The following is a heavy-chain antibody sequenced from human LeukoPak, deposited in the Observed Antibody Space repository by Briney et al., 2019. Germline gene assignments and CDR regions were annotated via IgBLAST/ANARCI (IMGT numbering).Heavy chain of an antibody. CDR1: GLTFSNYG. V-gene: IGHV3-33*01. CDR2: IWFDGIRK. D-gene: IGHD6-13*01. CDR3: ARGIAEAGIVGVFDC. Sequence: PGRSLRLSCAASGLTFSNYGMHWVRQVPGKGLEWVAAIWFDGIRKYYADSVKGRFTISRDNSKNTLYLQMNSLRAEDTAVYYCARGIAEAGIVGVFDCWGQGTLVTVSS. J-gene: IGHJ4*02.